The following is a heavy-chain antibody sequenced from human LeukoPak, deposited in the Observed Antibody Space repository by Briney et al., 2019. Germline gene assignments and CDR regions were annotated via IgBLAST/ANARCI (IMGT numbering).Heavy chain of an antibody. V-gene: IGHV4-59*01. CDR2: IYYSGST. CDR3: ARGRITMVRGAHFDY. Sequence: PSETLSLTCTVSGGSISSYYWSWIRQPPGKGLEWIGYIYYSGSTNYNPSLKSRVTISVDTSKNQFSLKLSSVTAADTAVYYCARGRITMVRGAHFDYWGQGTLATVSS. CDR1: GGSISSYY. D-gene: IGHD3-10*01. J-gene: IGHJ4*02.